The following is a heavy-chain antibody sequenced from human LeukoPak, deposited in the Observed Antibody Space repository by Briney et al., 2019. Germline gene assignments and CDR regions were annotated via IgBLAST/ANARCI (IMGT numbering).Heavy chain of an antibody. CDR2: IYYSGST. V-gene: IGHV4-59*08. D-gene: IGHD6-25*01. Sequence: SETLSLTCAVYGGSFSGYYWSWIRQPPGRGLEWIGYIYYSGSTNYNPSLKSRVTISVDTSKNQFSLKLSSVTAADTAVYYCARQRATIAAYYFDYWGQGTLVTVSS. CDR1: GGSFSGYY. CDR3: ARQRATIAAYYFDY. J-gene: IGHJ4*02.